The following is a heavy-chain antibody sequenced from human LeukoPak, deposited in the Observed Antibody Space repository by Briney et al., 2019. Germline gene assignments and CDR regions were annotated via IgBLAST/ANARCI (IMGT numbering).Heavy chain of an antibody. D-gene: IGHD2-2*01. CDR3: AKAGGRYQLLLSYYYYYMDV. V-gene: IGHV3-30-3*01. CDR1: GFTFSSYA. J-gene: IGHJ6*03. CDR2: ISYDGSNK. Sequence: GGSLRLSCAASGFTFSSYAMHWVRQAPGKGLEWVAVISYDGSNKYYADSVKGRFTISRDNSKNTLYLQMNSLRAEDTAVYYCAKAGGRYQLLLSYYYYYMDVWGKGTTVTVSS.